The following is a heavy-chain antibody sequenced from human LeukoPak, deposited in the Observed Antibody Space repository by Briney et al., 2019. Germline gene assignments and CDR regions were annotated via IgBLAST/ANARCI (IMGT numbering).Heavy chain of an antibody. CDR3: ARHSGHHDSSGYYLSEAFDI. CDR1: GGSISSGGYY. Sequence: PSETLSLTCTVSGGSISSGGYYWSWIRQPPGKGLEWIGYIYYSGSTNYNPSLKSRVTISVDTSKNQFSLKLSSVTAADTAVYYCARHSGHHDSSGYYLSEAFDIWGQGTMVTVSS. J-gene: IGHJ3*02. V-gene: IGHV4-61*08. D-gene: IGHD3-22*01. CDR2: IYYSGST.